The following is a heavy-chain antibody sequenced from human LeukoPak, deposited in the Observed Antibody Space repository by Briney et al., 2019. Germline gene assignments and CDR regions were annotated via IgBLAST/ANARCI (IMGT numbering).Heavy chain of an antibody. Sequence: GASVKLSCKASGYTFTSYYMHWVRQAPGQALEWIGWINPNTGDTHYALKFQGRVTMTRDTYISTTYMDLSRLTSDDTAVYYCARDLTGTSDYWGQGTLLTVSS. CDR2: INPNTGDT. CDR1: GYTFTSYY. CDR3: ARDLTGTSDY. V-gene: IGHV1-2*02. J-gene: IGHJ4*02. D-gene: IGHD1-20*01.